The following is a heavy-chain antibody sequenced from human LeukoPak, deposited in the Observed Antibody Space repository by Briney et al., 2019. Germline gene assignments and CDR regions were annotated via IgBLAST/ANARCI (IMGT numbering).Heavy chain of an antibody. J-gene: IGHJ4*02. Sequence: ASVKVSCKASGGTFSSYAISWVRQAPGQGLEWMGWINPNSGGTNYAQKFQGRVTMTRDTSISTAYMELSRLRSDDTAVYYCARRGLRDFDYWGQGTLVTVSS. CDR2: INPNSGGT. CDR3: ARRGLRDFDY. D-gene: IGHD4-17*01. V-gene: IGHV1-2*02. CDR1: GGTFSSYA.